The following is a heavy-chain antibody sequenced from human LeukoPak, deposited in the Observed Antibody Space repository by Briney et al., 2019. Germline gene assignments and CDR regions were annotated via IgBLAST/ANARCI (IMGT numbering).Heavy chain of an antibody. J-gene: IGHJ4*02. Sequence: PGTSLRLSRAASGFTFDSYAMHWVRHAPGKGLEWVAVISYDGSNKYYADSVKGRFTISRDNSKNTLYLQMNSLRAEDTAVYYCIRYFAYWGQGTLVTVSS. V-gene: IGHV3-30-3*01. CDR1: GFTFDSYA. CDR3: IRYFAY. CDR2: ISYDGSNK.